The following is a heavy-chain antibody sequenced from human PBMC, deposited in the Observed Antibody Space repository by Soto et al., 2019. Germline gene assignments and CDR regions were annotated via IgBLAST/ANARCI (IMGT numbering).Heavy chain of an antibody. V-gene: IGHV2-5*02. J-gene: IGHJ4*02. CDR1: GFSLTTSGVG. CDR2: IYWDDDK. D-gene: IGHD3-3*01. CDR3: AHRVLRTVFGLVTTTAIYFDF. Sequence: QITLNESGPTVVRPTETLTLTCRFSGFSLTTSGVGVGWIRQSPGKAPEWLALIYWDDDKRYSASLKSRLTLTKVTSKNQVVLTVSDLDPTDTATYYCAHRVLRTVFGLVTTTAIYFDFWGQGTPVAVSS.